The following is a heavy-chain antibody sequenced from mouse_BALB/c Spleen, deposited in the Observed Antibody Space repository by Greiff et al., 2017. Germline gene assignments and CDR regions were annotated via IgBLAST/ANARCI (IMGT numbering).Heavy chain of an antibody. CDR1: GFTFSSYT. Sequence: EVMLVESGGGLVQPGGSLKLSCAASGFTFSSYTMSWVRQTPEQRLEWVAYISNGGGSTYYPDTVKGRFTISRDNAKNTLYLQMSSLKSEDTAMYYCARSYGNYLYAMDYWGEGTSVTVAS. D-gene: IGHD2-10*02. CDR2: ISNGGGST. J-gene: IGHJ4*01. CDR3: ARSYGNYLYAMDY. V-gene: IGHV5-12-2*01.